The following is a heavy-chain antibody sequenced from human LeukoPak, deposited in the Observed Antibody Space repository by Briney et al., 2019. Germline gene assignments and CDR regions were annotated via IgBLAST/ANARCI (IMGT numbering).Heavy chain of an antibody. D-gene: IGHD3-10*01. V-gene: IGHV3-9*01. CDR2: ISLNSGSI. CDR3: TVVGRSGY. J-gene: IGHJ4*02. Sequence: GRSLRLSCAASGFTFDDYAMHWVRQAPGKGLEWVSGISLNSGSIGYADSVKGRFTISRDNAKNSLYLQMNSLRAEDTALYYCTVVGRSGYWGQGTLVTVSS. CDR1: GFTFDDYA.